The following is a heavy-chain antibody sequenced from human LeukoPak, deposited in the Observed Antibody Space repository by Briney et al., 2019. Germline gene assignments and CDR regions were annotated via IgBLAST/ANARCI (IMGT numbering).Heavy chain of an antibody. CDR2: IYYSGST. CDR3: ARVPPNIAVGHDY. Sequence: PSETLSLTCTVSGGSMIRTDYYWGWIRQPPGKGLEWIGSIYYSGSTYYNPSLKSRVTISVDTSKNQFSLKLSSVTAADTAVYYCARVPPNIAVGHDYWGQGTLVTVSS. J-gene: IGHJ4*02. V-gene: IGHV4-39*07. D-gene: IGHD6-19*01. CDR1: GGSMIRTDYY.